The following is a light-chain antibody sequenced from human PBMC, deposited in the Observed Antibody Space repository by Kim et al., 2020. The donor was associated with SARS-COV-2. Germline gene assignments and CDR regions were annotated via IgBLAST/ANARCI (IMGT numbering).Light chain of an antibody. CDR2: RNN. J-gene: IGLJ3*02. CDR3: SAWDSSLNAWV. V-gene: IGLV10-54*01. Sequence: QAGLTQPPSVSKGLRQTATLTCTGNSNNVGNQGAAWLQHHQGHPPKLLSYRNNNRPSGISERLSASRSGDTASLTIAGLQPEDEADYYCSAWDSSLNAWVFGGGTQLTVL. CDR1: SNNVGNQG.